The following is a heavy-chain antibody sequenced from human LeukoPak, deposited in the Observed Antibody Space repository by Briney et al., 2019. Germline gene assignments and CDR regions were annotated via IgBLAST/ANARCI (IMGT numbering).Heavy chain of an antibody. V-gene: IGHV4-39*07. Sequence: KTSETLSLTCTVSGGSISSSSYYWGCFRQPPGKGLEWIGSIYYSGSTYYNPSLKSRVTISVDTSKNQFSLKLSSVTAADTAVYYCARDYYDSSGYPFCDYWGQGTLVTVSS. CDR1: GGSISSSSYY. CDR3: ARDYYDSSGYPFCDY. CDR2: IYYSGST. D-gene: IGHD3-22*01. J-gene: IGHJ4*02.